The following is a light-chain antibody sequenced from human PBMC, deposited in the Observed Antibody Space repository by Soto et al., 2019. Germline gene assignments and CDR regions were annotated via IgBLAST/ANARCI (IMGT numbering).Light chain of an antibody. CDR3: QQYGSSPSWT. CDR2: GAS. CDR1: QSVSSSY. J-gene: IGKJ1*01. Sequence: EIVLTQSPGTLSXXPXXXXTXXXRXIQSVSSSYLAWYQQKPGQAPRLLIYGASSRATGIPDGFSGNGSGTDFTLTISRLEPEDFAVYYCQQYGSSPSWTFGQGTKVDIK. V-gene: IGKV3-20*01.